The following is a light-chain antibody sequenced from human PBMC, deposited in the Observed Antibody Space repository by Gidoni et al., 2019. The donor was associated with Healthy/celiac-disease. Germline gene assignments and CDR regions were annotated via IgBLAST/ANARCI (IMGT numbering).Light chain of an antibody. J-gene: IGKJ1*01. Sequence: EIVMTQSPATLSVSPGERATLSCRASQSVSSTLAWYQQKPGQAPRLLIYGASTRATGIPARFSGSGSGTEFTLTISSLQSEDFAVYYCQQYNNWRTFXQXTKVEIK. V-gene: IGKV3-15*01. CDR2: GAS. CDR1: QSVSST. CDR3: QQYNNWRT.